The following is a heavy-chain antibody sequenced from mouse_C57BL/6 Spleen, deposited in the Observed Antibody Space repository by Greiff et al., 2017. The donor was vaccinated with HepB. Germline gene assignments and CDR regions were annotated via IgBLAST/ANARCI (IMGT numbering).Heavy chain of an antibody. J-gene: IGHJ3*01. Sequence: VKVVESGAELAKPGASVKLSCKASGYTFTSYWMHWVKQRPGQGLEWIGYINPSSGYTKYNQKFKDKATLTADKSSSTAYMQLSSLTYEDSAVYYCARSYYSNYPWFAYWGQGTLVTVSA. D-gene: IGHD2-5*01. CDR1: GYTFTSYW. CDR2: INPSSGYT. CDR3: ARSYYSNYPWFAY. V-gene: IGHV1-7*01.